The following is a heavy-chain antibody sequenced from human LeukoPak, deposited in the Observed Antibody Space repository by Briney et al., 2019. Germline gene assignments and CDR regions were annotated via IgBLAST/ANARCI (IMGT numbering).Heavy chain of an antibody. V-gene: IGHV1-2*02. CDR3: AKGASGVYTVTTSWFDP. D-gene: IGHD4-17*01. Sequence: ASVKVSCKASGYTFTGYYMHWVRQAPGQGLEWMGWINPNSGGTNYAQRFQGRVTMTRDTSISTAYMELSRLRSDDTAVYYCAKGASGVYTVTTSWFDPWGQGTLVTVSS. J-gene: IGHJ5*02. CDR2: INPNSGGT. CDR1: GYTFTGYY.